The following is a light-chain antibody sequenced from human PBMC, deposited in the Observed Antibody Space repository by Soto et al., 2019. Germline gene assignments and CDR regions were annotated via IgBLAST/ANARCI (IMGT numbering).Light chain of an antibody. V-gene: IGKV3-20*01. CDR3: QQYGSSGT. CDR1: QSVSSSY. J-gene: IGKJ1*01. CDR2: GAS. Sequence: EIVLTQSPGTLSLSPGERATLSRRASQSVSSSYLAWYQQKPGQAPRLLIYGASSRATGIPDRFSGSGSGTDFTLTISRLEPEEFAVDYCQQYGSSGTVGQGTKGEI.